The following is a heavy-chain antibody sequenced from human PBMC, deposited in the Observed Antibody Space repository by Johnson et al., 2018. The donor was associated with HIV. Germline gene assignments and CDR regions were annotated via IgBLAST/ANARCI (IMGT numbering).Heavy chain of an antibody. V-gene: IGHV3-66*02. CDR3: AREGPMVRSGAFDI. J-gene: IGHJ3*02. Sequence: QLVESGGGLVQPGGSLRLSCAASGFTVSSNYMSWVRQAPGKGMEWVSVIYSGGTTYYADSVKGRFTIYRDKSKNTLYLQMNSLRAEDTAVYYCAREGPMVRSGAFDIWGQGTKVTVSS. CDR2: IYSGGTT. D-gene: IGHD3-10*01. CDR1: GFTVSSNY.